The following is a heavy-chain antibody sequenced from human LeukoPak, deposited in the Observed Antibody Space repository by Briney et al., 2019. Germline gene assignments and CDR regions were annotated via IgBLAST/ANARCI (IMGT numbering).Heavy chain of an antibody. D-gene: IGHD3-10*01. CDR1: GFTFSDYA. V-gene: IGHV3-23*01. CDR3: ANRGRYYFDY. CDR2: VGSGGGGGT. J-gene: IGHJ4*02. Sequence: PGGSLRLSCAASGFTFSDYAMAGVRQAPGKGLDWVSSVGSGGGGGTYYADSVKGRFTISRDNSKNTLYLQMNSLRAEDTAVYYCANRGRYYFDYWGQGTLVTVSS.